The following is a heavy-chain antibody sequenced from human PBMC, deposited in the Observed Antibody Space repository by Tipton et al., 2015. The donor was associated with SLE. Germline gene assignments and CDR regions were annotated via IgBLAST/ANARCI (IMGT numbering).Heavy chain of an antibody. V-gene: IGHV4-38-2*02. J-gene: IGHJ6*02. D-gene: IGHD3-22*01. Sequence: TLSLTCTVSLYSIGSGFYWDWVRQAPGKGLEWVATMHHDGTTNYSPSLKSRVTISIDTSKRQFSLNLSSVTAADTAVYYCARVPFDYSDSGGYYYGIDVWGQVTTVTVSS. CDR1: LYSIGSGFY. CDR2: MHHDGTT. CDR3: ARVPFDYSDSGGYYYGIDV.